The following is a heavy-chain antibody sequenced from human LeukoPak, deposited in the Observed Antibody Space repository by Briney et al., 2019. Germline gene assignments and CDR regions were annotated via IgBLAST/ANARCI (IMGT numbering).Heavy chain of an antibody. CDR3: ARTIVGAAFDY. D-gene: IGHD1-26*01. CDR1: GFTFSSYW. Sequence: PGGSLRLSCAASGFTFSSYWMHWVRQAPGKGLVWVSRIDGDGSSTSYADSVKGRFTISRDNAKNTLYLQTNSLRAEDTAVYYCARTIVGAAFDYWGQGTLVTVSS. V-gene: IGHV3-74*01. J-gene: IGHJ4*02. CDR2: IDGDGSST.